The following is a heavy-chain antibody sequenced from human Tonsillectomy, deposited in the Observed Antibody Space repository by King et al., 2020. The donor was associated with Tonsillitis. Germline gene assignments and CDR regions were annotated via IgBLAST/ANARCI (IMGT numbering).Heavy chain of an antibody. CDR2: IIPIFGTA. CDR1: GGTFSSYA. Sequence: QLVQSGAEVKKPGSSVKVSCKASGGTFSSYAISWVRQAPGQGLEWMGGIIPIFGTANCAQRFQGRVTITADESTSTAYMELSSRRSEDTAVYYCAWAYYDILTGYPLGGMDVWGQGTTVTVSS. CDR3: AWAYYDILTGYPLGGMDV. J-gene: IGHJ6*02. D-gene: IGHD3-9*01. V-gene: IGHV1-69*01.